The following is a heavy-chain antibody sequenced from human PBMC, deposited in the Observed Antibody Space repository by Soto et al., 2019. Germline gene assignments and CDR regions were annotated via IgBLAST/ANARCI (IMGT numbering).Heavy chain of an antibody. V-gene: IGHV3-7*01. CDR3: ARDVEDSSSWYKGGGDY. Sequence: LRLSCAASGFTFSSYWMSWVRQAPGKGLEWVANIKQDGSEKYYVDSVKGRFTISRDNAKNSLYLQMNSLRAEDTAVYYCARDVEDSSSWYKGGGDYWGQGTLVTVSS. J-gene: IGHJ4*02. CDR1: GFTFSSYW. CDR2: IKQDGSEK. D-gene: IGHD6-13*01.